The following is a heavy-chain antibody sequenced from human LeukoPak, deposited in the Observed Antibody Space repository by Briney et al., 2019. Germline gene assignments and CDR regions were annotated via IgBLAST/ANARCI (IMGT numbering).Heavy chain of an antibody. CDR2: MNPNSGNT. J-gene: IGHJ3*02. Sequence: ASVKVSCKASGYTFTGYYMHWVRQATGQGLEWMGWMNPNSGNTGYAQKFQGRVTMTRNTSISTAYMELSSLRSEDTAVYYCARVAYGDYVGAFDIWGQGTMVTVSS. CDR1: GYTFTGYY. V-gene: IGHV1-8*02. D-gene: IGHD4-17*01. CDR3: ARVAYGDYVGAFDI.